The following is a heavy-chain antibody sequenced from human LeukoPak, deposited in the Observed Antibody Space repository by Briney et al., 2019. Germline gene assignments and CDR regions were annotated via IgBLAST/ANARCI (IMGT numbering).Heavy chain of an antibody. J-gene: IGHJ3*02. CDR3: AREDSEGPDDAFDI. Sequence: PSETLSLTCTVSGYSISSGYYWGWIRQPPGKGLEWIGSIYHSGRTFYNPSLKSRVTISVDTSKNQFSLKLTSVTAADTAVYYCAREDSEGPDDAFDIWGQGTMVTVSS. V-gene: IGHV4-38-2*02. CDR1: GYSISSGYY. CDR2: IYHSGRT.